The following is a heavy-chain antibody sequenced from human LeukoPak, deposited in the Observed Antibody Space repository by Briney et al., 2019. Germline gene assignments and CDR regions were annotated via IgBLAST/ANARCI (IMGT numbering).Heavy chain of an antibody. CDR3: ARFRAGVGEPYGDY. Sequence: SVKLSCNASGYTFNSYGISGVRQAPGQGREWMGWISVYNGNTNYAQKLQGRVTMTTDTSTSTAYREVRSLRSDDTAVYYCARFRAGVGEPYGDYWGQGTLVTVSS. CDR2: ISVYNGNT. CDR1: GYTFNSYG. J-gene: IGHJ4*02. D-gene: IGHD3-10*01. V-gene: IGHV1-18*01.